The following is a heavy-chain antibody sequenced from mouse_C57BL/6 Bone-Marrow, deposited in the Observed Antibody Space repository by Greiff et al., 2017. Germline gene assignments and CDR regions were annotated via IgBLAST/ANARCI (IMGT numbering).Heavy chain of an antibody. CDR2: IRNKANNHAT. V-gene: IGHV6-6*01. CDR3: TRQGRDSSGYFAY. D-gene: IGHD3-2*02. Sequence: EVKLQESGGGLVQPGGSMKLSCAASGFTFSDAWMDWVRQSPEKGLEWVAEIRNKANNHATYYAESVKGRFTISRDDSKSSVYLQMNSLRAEDTGIYYCTRQGRDSSGYFAYWGQGTLVTVSA. CDR1: GFTFSDAW. J-gene: IGHJ3*01.